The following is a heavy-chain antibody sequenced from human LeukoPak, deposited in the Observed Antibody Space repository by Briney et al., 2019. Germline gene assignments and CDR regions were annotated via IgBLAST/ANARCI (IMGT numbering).Heavy chain of an antibody. CDR3: ARGINQRRYCSSTSCYNWFDP. J-gene: IGHJ5*02. Sequence: SETLSLTCTVSGGSISSYHWSWIRQPPGKGLEWIGYIYYSGSTNYNPSLKSRVTISVDTSKNQFSLKLSSVTAADTAVYYCARGINQRRYCSSTSCYNWFDPWGQGTLVTVSS. CDR2: IYYSGST. V-gene: IGHV4-59*01. CDR1: GGSISSYH. D-gene: IGHD2-2*01.